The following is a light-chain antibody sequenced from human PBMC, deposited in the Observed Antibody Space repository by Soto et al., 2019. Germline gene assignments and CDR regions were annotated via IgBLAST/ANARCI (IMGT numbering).Light chain of an antibody. CDR3: QQYNSYLWT. CDR2: DAS. V-gene: IGKV1-5*01. Sequence: DITITKSPSTLSASFGDSAIITCRASQSISSWLAWYQQKPGKAPNLLIYDASSLESGVPSRFSGSGSGTEFTLTISSLQPDDFATYYCQQYNSYLWTFGQGLKVDI. CDR1: QSISSW. J-gene: IGKJ1*01.